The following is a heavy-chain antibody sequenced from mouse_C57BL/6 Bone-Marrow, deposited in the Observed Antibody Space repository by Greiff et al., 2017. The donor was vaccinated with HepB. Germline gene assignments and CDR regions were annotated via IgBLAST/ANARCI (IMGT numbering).Heavy chain of an antibody. V-gene: IGHV1-9*01. CDR1: GYTFTSYW. D-gene: IGHD2-3*01. CDR2: ILPGSGST. CDR3: AREDGYYVRYFDV. J-gene: IGHJ1*03. Sequence: QVQLQQPGTELVKPGASVKLSCKASGYTFTSYWMHWVKQRPGQGLEWIGEILPGSGSTNYNEKFKGKATFTADTSSNTAYMQLSSLTTEDSAIYHCAREDGYYVRYFDVWGTGTTVTVSS.